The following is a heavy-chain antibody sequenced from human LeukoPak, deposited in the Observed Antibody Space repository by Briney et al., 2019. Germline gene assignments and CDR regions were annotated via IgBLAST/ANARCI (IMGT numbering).Heavy chain of an antibody. CDR3: AKDGAIIYYYFMDV. J-gene: IGHJ6*03. CDR1: GFTFSNYG. CDR2: ISGTGGST. V-gene: IGHV3-23*01. D-gene: IGHD2-21*01. Sequence: GGSLRLSCAASGFTFSNYGMSWVRQAPGKGLEWVSAISGTGGSTYYADSVRGRFTISRDNSKNTLYLQMNSLRPEDTAVYYCAKDGAIIYYYFMDVWGKGTTVTISS.